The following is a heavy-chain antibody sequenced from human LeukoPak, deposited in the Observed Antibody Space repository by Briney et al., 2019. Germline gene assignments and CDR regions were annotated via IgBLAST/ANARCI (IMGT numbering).Heavy chain of an antibody. CDR1: GYTFTGYY. D-gene: IGHD2-2*01. CDR3: ARDGVVVVPAATYYYYGMDV. V-gene: IGHV1-2*06. CDR2: INPNSGGT. J-gene: IGHJ6*02. Sequence: GASVKVSCKASGYTFTGYYMHWVRQAPGQGLEWMGRINPNSGGTNYAQKFQGRVTMTRDTSISTAYMELSRLRSDDTAVYYCARDGVVVVPAATYYYYGMDVWGQGTTVTVSS.